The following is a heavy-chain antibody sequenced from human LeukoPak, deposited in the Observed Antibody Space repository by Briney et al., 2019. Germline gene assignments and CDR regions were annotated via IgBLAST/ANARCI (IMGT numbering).Heavy chain of an antibody. D-gene: IGHD7-27*01. CDR1: GFTFSSYS. CDR3: ARDHNWGFDY. Sequence: PLGGSLRLSRAASGFTFSSYSMNWVRQAPGKGLEWVSYISSGGGAIYYADSVRGRFTISRDNAENSLYLQMNSLRDEDTALYYCARDHNWGFDYWGQGTLVTVSS. CDR2: ISSGGGAI. V-gene: IGHV3-48*02. J-gene: IGHJ4*02.